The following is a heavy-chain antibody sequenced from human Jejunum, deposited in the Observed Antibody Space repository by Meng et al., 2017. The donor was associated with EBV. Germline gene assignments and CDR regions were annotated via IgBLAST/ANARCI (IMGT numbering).Heavy chain of an antibody. D-gene: IGHD5-24*01. Sequence: EVQLVESXGGCLQPGGSLRLSCAASGFNFSIYWMHWVRQAQGKGLVWVSHINSDGSGTTYADSVKGRFTISRDNAKNTVYLQMNSLRAEDTAVYYCARGDGSHFSWGQGTLVTVSS. CDR2: INSDGSGT. J-gene: IGHJ4*02. CDR1: GFNFSIYW. CDR3: ARGDGSHFS. V-gene: IGHV3-74*01.